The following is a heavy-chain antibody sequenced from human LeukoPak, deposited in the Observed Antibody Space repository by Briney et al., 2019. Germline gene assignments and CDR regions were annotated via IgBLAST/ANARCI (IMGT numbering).Heavy chain of an antibody. J-gene: IGHJ4*02. D-gene: IGHD3-10*01. CDR2: IYYSGST. Sequence: PSETLSLTCTVSGGSTSSSSYYWGWIRQPPGKGLGWIGSIYYSGSTYYNPSLKSRVTISVDTSKNQFSLKLSSVTAADTAVYYCARSAILWFGELLKREYYFDYWGQGTLVTVSS. CDR1: GGSTSSSSYY. V-gene: IGHV4-39*01. CDR3: ARSAILWFGELLKREYYFDY.